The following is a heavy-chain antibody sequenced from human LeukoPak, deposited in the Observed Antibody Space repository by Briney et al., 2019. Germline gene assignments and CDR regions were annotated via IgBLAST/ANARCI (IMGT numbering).Heavy chain of an antibody. CDR2: IYYSGST. J-gene: IGHJ6*03. V-gene: IGHV4-39*07. CDR1: GGSISSSSYY. CDR3: ARRPYPYYYGSGSYYNNYYYYMDV. D-gene: IGHD3-10*01. Sequence: PSETLSLTCTVSGGSISSSSYYWGWIRQPPGKGLEWIGSIYYSGSTYYNPSLKSRVTISVDTSKNQFSLKLSSATAADTAVYYCARRPYPYYYGSGSYYNNYYYYMDVWGKGTTVTISS.